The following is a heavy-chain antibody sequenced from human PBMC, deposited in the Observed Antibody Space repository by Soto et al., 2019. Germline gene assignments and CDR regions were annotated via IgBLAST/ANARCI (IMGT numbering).Heavy chain of an antibody. Sequence: SVKVSCKASGGTFSSYAISWVRQAPGQGLEWMVGIIPIFGTANYAQKFQGRVTITADESTSTAYMELSSLRSEDTAVYYCAREPPPGLDYYYGMDVWGQGTTVTVYS. CDR3: AREPPPGLDYYYGMDV. CDR1: GGTFSSYA. CDR2: IIPIFGTA. D-gene: IGHD6-19*01. J-gene: IGHJ6*02. V-gene: IGHV1-69*13.